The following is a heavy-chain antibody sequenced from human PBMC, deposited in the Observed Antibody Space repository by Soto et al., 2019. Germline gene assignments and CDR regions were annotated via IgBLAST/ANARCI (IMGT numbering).Heavy chain of an antibody. V-gene: IGHV4-59*08. Sequence: QVQLQQSGPRLVKPSETLSLTCTVSSGPDRSHNWGWIRQTPGGGLELIGYVYYTGDTAYNPSLRGRVTISADTSTNDISLTLNAETAADTAVYDCVRQGIDYLHGLVDVWGQGTTVSVSS. CDR1: SGPDRSHN. CDR3: VRQGIDYLHGLVDV. CDR2: VYYTGDT. D-gene: IGHD4-17*01. J-gene: IGHJ6*02.